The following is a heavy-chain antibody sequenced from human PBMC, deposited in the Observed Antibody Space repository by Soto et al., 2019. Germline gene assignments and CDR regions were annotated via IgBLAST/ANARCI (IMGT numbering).Heavy chain of an antibody. CDR3: AKDQRGYSYDYGMDV. J-gene: IGHJ6*02. D-gene: IGHD5-18*01. V-gene: IGHV3-30*18. CDR2: ISYDGSNK. CDR1: VFTFISYG. Sequence: PGWSLRLSCASSVFTFISYGMHWVRQAPGKGLEWVAVISYDGSNKYYADSVKGRFTISRDNSKNTLYLQMNSLRAEDTAVYYCAKDQRGYSYDYGMDVWGQGTTVTVSS.